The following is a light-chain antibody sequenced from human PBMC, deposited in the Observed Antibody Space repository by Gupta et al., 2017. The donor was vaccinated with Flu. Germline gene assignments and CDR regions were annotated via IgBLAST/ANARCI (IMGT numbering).Light chain of an antibody. CDR2: AAS. V-gene: IGKV1-12*01. Sequence: DIQMTQSPSSVSASVGDRVTITCRASQVISNWLAWYQQKPGKAPKLLIFAASSLQRGVQSRFSGRGDGTDFTLTIRSRQPEDFATYYCQQVTSSPPSFTFGPGTRVEIK. CDR3: QQVTSSPPSFT. J-gene: IGKJ3*01. CDR1: QVISNW.